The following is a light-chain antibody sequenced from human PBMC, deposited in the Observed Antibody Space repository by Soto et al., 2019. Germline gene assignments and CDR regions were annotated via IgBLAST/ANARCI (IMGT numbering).Light chain of an antibody. J-gene: IGLJ1*01. CDR2: ANN. CDR1: SSNIGAGYD. Sequence: QAVVTQPPSVSGAPGQRVTISCTGSSSNIGAGYDVHWYQQLPGTAPKLLIYANNNRPSGVPDRFSGSKSGTSASLAITGLQADDEADYHCQSYDSSLRRVFGTGTKVTVL. V-gene: IGLV1-40*01. CDR3: QSYDSSLRRV.